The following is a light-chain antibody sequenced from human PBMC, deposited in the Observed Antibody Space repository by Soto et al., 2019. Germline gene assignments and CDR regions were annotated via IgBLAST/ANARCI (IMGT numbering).Light chain of an antibody. CDR1: QSIGKH. CDR2: GAS. Sequence: HMSHSRSVPSCSLVARVAVPCPASQSIGKHLNWYQQKPGKAPKFLIYGASTLQSGVPSRFTGSGSGTDFTLTVNSLQPEDFATYYCQQTYTTPEITFGQGTRLEIK. J-gene: IGKJ5*01. V-gene: IGKV1-39*01. CDR3: QQTYTTPEIT.